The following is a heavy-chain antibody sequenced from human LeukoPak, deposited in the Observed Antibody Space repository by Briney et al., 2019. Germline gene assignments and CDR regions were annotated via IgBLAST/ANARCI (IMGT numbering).Heavy chain of an antibody. CDR3: AKDSQPFRVMVVGY. CDR2: ISSSGSTI. J-gene: IGHJ4*02. V-gene: IGHV3-48*03. CDR1: GFTFSSYE. D-gene: IGHD2-2*01. Sequence: PGGSLRLSCAASGFTFSSYEMNWVRQAPGKGLEWVSYISSSGSTIYYADSVKGRFTISRDNSKNTLYLQMNSLRAEDTAVYYCAKDSQPFRVMVVGYWGQGTLVTVSS.